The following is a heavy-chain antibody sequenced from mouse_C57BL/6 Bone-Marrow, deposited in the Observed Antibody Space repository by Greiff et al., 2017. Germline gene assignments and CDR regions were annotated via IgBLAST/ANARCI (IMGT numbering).Heavy chain of an antibody. D-gene: IGHD1-1*01. Sequence: EVQGVESGEGLVKPGGSLKLSCAASGFTFSSYAMSWVRQTPEKRLEWVAYIRSGGDYIYYADTVKGRFPISSDNARKTLYLQMSRLKSEDTAMYYCTRDWTKVVAGWYFDVWGTVATVTVSS. CDR3: TRDWTKVVAGWYFDV. CDR1: GFTFSSYA. J-gene: IGHJ1*03. V-gene: IGHV5-9-1*02. CDR2: IRSGGDYI.